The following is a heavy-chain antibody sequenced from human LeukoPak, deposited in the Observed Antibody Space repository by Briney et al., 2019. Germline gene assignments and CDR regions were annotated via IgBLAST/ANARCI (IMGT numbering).Heavy chain of an antibody. CDR2: SYSGGST. Sequence: GGSLRLSCAASGFTVSSSYMSWVRQAPGKGLEWVSVSYSGGSTYYADSVKGRFTISRHNSKNTLYLQMNSLRAEDTAVYYCARATNTAMVDYWGQGTLVTVSS. D-gene: IGHD5-18*01. J-gene: IGHJ4*02. V-gene: IGHV3-53*04. CDR3: ARATNTAMVDY. CDR1: GFTVSSSY.